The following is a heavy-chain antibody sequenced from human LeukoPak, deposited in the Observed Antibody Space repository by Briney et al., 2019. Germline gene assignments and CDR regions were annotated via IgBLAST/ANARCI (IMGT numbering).Heavy chain of an antibody. V-gene: IGHV1-18*01. J-gene: IGHJ4*02. CDR3: ARNLEFYANSGFRSFDY. Sequence: GASVKVSCKASGYTFTHYGISWVRQAPGQGLEWMGWISTYSGDTNYAQQFQGRITVTTDTSTSTVHIELRSLRPDDTALYYCARNLEFYANSGFRSFDYWGQGTLVTVSS. D-gene: IGHD3-22*01. CDR2: ISTYSGDT. CDR1: GYTFTHYG.